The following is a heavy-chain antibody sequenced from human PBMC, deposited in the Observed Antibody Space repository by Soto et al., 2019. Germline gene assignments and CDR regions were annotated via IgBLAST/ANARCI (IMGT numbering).Heavy chain of an antibody. CDR2: ISSSSSTI. D-gene: IGHD3-9*01. V-gene: IGHV3-48*01. CDR3: ARLGDFDWLLYDAFDI. J-gene: IGHJ3*02. CDR1: GFTFSSYS. Sequence: GGSLRLSCAASGFTFSSYSMNWVRQAPGKGLEWVSYISSSSSTIYYADSVKGRFTISRDNAKNSLYLQMNSLRAEDTAVYYCARLGDFDWLLYDAFDIWGQGTTVTV.